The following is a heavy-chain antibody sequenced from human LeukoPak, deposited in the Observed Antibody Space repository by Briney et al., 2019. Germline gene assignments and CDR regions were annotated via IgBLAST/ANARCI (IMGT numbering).Heavy chain of an antibody. CDR3: ARDQDGSYPFDY. J-gene: IGHJ4*02. V-gene: IGHV1-3*01. D-gene: IGHD1-26*01. CDR2: INAGNGNT. CDR1: GYTFTNYA. Sequence: ASVKVSCKASGYTFTNYAIHWVRQAPGQGLEWMGWINAGNGNTRYSQKLQDRVTITRDTSANTVYMELSSLRSEDTAVYFCARDQDGSYPFDYWGQGTLVTVSS.